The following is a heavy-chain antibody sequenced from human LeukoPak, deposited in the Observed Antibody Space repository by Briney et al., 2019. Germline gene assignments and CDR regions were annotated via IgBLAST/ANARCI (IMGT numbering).Heavy chain of an antibody. D-gene: IGHD5-12*01. Sequence: SQTLSLTCAVSGGSISSGDYSWSWIRQPPGKGLEWIGYIYYTDSYYNPSLKSRVTISLDTSKNQFSLKLNSVTAADTAVYYCASHSGGYAYWGQGTLVTVSS. CDR3: ASHSGGYAY. J-gene: IGHJ4*02. CDR2: IYYTDS. CDR1: GGSISSGDYS. V-gene: IGHV4-30-4*07.